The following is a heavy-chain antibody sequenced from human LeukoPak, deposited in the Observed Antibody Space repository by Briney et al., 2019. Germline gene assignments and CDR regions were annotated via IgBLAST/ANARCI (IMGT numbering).Heavy chain of an antibody. CDR3: ARTMVRGVTPDY. Sequence: GASVKVSCKASGYTFTSYYMHWVRQAPGQGLEWMGIINPIGGITSYAQKFQGRVTMTKDTSTSTVYMELSSLRSEDTAVYYCARTMVRGVTPDYWGQGTLVTVSS. CDR2: INPIGGIT. V-gene: IGHV1-46*01. CDR1: GYTFTSYY. J-gene: IGHJ4*02. D-gene: IGHD3-10*01.